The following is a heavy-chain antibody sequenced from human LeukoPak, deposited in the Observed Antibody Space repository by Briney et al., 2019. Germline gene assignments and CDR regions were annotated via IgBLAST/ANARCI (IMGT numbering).Heavy chain of an antibody. CDR2: IYPGDSDT. V-gene: IGHV5-51*01. Sequence: GESLKISCKVSEYSFTSYWIGWVRQMPGKGLEWMGVIYPGDSDTRYSPSFQGQVTISADKSISTAYLQWGSLKASDTAMYYCARRDGYTFDYWGQGTLVTVSS. CDR3: ARRDGYTFDY. J-gene: IGHJ4*02. CDR1: EYSFTSYW. D-gene: IGHD5-24*01.